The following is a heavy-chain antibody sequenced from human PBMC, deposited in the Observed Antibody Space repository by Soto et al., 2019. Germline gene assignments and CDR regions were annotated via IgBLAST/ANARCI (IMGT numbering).Heavy chain of an antibody. J-gene: IGHJ6*02. V-gene: IGHV3-7*01. CDR1: GFTFSSYW. CDR3: ARIASAGRGWDV. CDR2: RKQDGSEK. D-gene: IGHD6-13*01. Sequence: EVQLVESGGGLVQPGGSLRLSCAASGFTFSSYWMSWVRQAPVKGLEWVGNRKQDGSEKNYVDFMEGRFTITRDTAEKSLYLQMNSLRAEDTAVYYCARIASAGRGWDVWGQGTTVVVSS.